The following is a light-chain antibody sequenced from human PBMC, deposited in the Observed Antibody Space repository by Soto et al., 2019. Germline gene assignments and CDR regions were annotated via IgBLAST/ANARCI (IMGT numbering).Light chain of an antibody. Sequence: TQSPATLSVAPGERVTFSCRASQGVSRKLAWYQHKPGQAPSLLIYGASRRATGIPDRFSGSGSGPDFTLTISRLEPEDFAVYYCQQYGGSPPMTFGQGTKVDIK. CDR3: QQYGGSPPMT. CDR2: GAS. J-gene: IGKJ1*01. V-gene: IGKV3-20*01. CDR1: QGVSRK.